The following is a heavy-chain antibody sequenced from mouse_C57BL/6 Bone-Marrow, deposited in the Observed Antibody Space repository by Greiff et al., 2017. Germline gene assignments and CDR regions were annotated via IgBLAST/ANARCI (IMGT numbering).Heavy chain of an antibody. CDR1: GFNIKDDY. V-gene: IGHV14-4*01. CDR2: IDPENGDT. J-gene: IGHJ2*01. D-gene: IGHD1-1*01. Sequence: VQLKESGAELVRPGASVKLSCTASGFNIKDDYMHWVKQRPEQGLEWIGWIDPENGDTEYASKFQGKATITADTSSNTAYLQLSSLTSEDTAVYYCTTLFITTVVVFDYWGQGTTLTVSS. CDR3: TTLFITTVVVFDY.